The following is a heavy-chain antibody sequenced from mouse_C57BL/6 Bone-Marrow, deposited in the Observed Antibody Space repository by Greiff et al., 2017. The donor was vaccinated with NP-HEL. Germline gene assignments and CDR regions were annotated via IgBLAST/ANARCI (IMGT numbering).Heavy chain of an antibody. CDR3: ARDNYGSDY. J-gene: IGHJ2*01. CDR2: ISYDGSN. D-gene: IGHD1-1*01. CDR1: GYSITSGYY. V-gene: IGHV3-6*01. Sequence: EVKLQESGPGLVKPSQSLSLTCSVTGYSITSGYYWNWIRQFPGNKLEWMGYISYDGSNNYNPSLKNRISITRDTSKNQFFLKLNSVTTEDTATYYCARDNYGSDYWGQGTTLTVSS.